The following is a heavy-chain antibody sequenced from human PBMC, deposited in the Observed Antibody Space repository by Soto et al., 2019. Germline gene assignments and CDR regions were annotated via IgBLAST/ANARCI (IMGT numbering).Heavy chain of an antibody. D-gene: IGHD5-12*01. V-gene: IGHV4-31*03. CDR1: GGSISTGGYY. CDR2: IYYSGST. CDR3: SRDGGYPYYFDY. Sequence: SETLSLTCTVSGGSISTGGYYWSWIRQHQGKSLEWIGYIYYSGSTYYKPSLKSRVTISVDTSRNQFSLKLSSVTAADTAVYYFSRDGGYPYYFDYWGQGTLVTVSS. J-gene: IGHJ4*02.